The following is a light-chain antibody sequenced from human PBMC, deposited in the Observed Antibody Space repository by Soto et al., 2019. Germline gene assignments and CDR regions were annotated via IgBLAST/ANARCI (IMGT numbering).Light chain of an antibody. V-gene: IGKV1-5*01. Sequence: IQMTQSPSTLSAXVGDRVTITCRASQSISSWLAWYQQKPGKAPKLLIYDASSLESGVPSRFSXXXXXXXXXXXISSLQPDDFATYYCQQYNSYSRTFGQGTKVEIK. CDR2: DAS. CDR1: QSISSW. CDR3: QQYNSYSRT. J-gene: IGKJ1*01.